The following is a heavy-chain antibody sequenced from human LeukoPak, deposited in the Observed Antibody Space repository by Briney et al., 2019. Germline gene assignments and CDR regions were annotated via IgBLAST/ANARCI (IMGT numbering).Heavy chain of an antibody. J-gene: IGHJ3*02. D-gene: IGHD3-9*01. CDR3: AGGSDWHDAFDI. CDR1: GGSFSGYY. CDR2: INHSGST. V-gene: IGHV4-34*01. Sequence: SETLSLTCAVYGGSFSGYYWSWIRQPPGKGLEWIGEINHSGSTNYNPSLKSRVTISVDTSKNQFSLKLSSVTAADTAVYYCAGGSDWHDAFDIWGQGTMVTVSS.